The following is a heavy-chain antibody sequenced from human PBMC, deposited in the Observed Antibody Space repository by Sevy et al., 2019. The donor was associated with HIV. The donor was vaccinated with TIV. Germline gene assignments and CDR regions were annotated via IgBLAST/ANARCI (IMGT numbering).Heavy chain of an antibody. D-gene: IGHD3-16*01. CDR1: GFTVSSNY. CDR2: IYSGGST. J-gene: IGHJ4*02. CDR3: ARVGPTSRGELDY. Sequence: GGSLRLSCAASGFTVSSNYMSWVRQAPGKGLEWVSVIYSGGSTYYADSVKGRFTISRDNSKNTLYLQMNSLRAEDTAVYYCARVGPTSRGELDYWGQGTLVTVS. V-gene: IGHV3-53*01.